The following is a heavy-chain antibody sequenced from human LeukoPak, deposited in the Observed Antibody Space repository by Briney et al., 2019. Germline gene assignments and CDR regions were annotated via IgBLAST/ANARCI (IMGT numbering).Heavy chain of an antibody. D-gene: IGHD6-13*01. J-gene: IGHJ6*02. CDR2: MNPNSGNT. Sequence: ASVKVSCKASGYTFTSYDINWVRQATGQGLEWMGWMNPNSGNTGYAQKFQGRVTMTRNTSISTAYMELSSLRSEDTAVYYCARGSSSWYYYYYGMDVWGQGTTVAVSS. V-gene: IGHV1-8*01. CDR1: GYTFTSYD. CDR3: ARGSSSWYYYYYGMDV.